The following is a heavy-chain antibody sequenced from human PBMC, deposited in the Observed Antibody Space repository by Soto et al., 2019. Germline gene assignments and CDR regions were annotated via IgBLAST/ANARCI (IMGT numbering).Heavy chain of an antibody. D-gene: IGHD6-19*01. Sequence: PGGSLRLSCAASGFTFSSYGMHWVRQAPGKGLEWVAVIWCDGSNKYYADSVKGRFTISRDNSKNTLYLQMNSLRAEDTAVYYCARAVGAAGTSYFDYWGQGTLVTVSS. CDR2: IWCDGSNK. CDR3: ARAVGAAGTSYFDY. J-gene: IGHJ4*02. CDR1: GFTFSSYG. V-gene: IGHV3-33*01.